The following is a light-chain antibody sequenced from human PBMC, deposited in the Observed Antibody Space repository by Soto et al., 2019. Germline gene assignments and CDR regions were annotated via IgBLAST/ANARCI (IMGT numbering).Light chain of an antibody. CDR1: QSVSTY. V-gene: IGKV3-11*01. CDR3: QQRVYT. CDR2: DAS. J-gene: IGKJ2*01. Sequence: EIVLTQSPGTLSLSPGERATLSCRASQSVSTYLAWYQQKPGQAPRLLIYDASSRATGIPARFSGRGSGTDFTLTISSLEPEDFAVYYCQQRVYTLGQGTKLEIK.